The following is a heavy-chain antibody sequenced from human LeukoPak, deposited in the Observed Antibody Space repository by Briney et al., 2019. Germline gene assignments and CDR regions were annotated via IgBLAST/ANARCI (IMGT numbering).Heavy chain of an antibody. CDR3: ARTGGATYYGSAMYYFDC. CDR1: GFTFSSYT. Sequence: GGSLRLSCAASGFTFSSYTMHWVRQAPGKGLEYVSAITHNGGCTYYANSVKGRFTISRDNSKNTLYLQLGSLRAEDMAVYYCARTGGATYYGSAMYYFDCWGQGTLVTVSS. CDR2: ITHNGGCT. D-gene: IGHD1-26*01. J-gene: IGHJ4*02. V-gene: IGHV3-64*01.